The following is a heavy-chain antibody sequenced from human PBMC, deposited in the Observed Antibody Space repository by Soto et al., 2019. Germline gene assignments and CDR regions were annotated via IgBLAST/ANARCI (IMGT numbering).Heavy chain of an antibody. J-gene: IGHJ6*02. CDR1: GYTFTSYG. CDR2: ISIYNGNT. Sequence: QVQLVQSGAEVNKPGASVKVSCKASGYTFTSYGISWVRQTPGQGLEWMGWISIYNGNTNYAQKLQGRVTMTTDTSTSTAYMELRSLRSDDTAVYYCARDVRSHDYGHYYYGMDVWGQGTTVTASS. V-gene: IGHV1-18*01. D-gene: IGHD4-17*01. CDR3: ARDVRSHDYGHYYYGMDV.